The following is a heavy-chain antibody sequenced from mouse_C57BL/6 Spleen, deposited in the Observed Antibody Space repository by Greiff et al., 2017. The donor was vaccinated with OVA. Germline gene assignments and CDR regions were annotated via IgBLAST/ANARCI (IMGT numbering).Heavy chain of an antibody. J-gene: IGHJ2*01. CDR2: IYPRDGST. CDR3: ARYDYDDGSYYFDY. V-gene: IGHV1-85*01. D-gene: IGHD2-4*01. Sequence: QVHVKQSGPELVKPGASVKLSCKASGYTFTSYDINWVKQRPGQGLEWIGWIYPRDGSTKYNEKFKGKATLTVDTSSSTAYMELHSLTSEDSAVYFCARYDYDDGSYYFDYWGQGTTLTVSS. CDR1: GYTFTSYD.